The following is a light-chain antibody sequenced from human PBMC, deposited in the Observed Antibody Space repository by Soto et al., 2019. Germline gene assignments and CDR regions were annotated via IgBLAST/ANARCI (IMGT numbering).Light chain of an antibody. V-gene: IGKV3-15*01. CDR1: QTIDNK. Sequence: IVMTQSPATLSVSPGERATLSCRASQTIDNKLAWYQQRPGQAPRLLIYGASIRATGIPARFSGSGSGTEFILTISGLQSEDFGVYYCQQYKDWRTFGQGTNVDIK. J-gene: IGKJ1*01. CDR2: GAS. CDR3: QQYKDWRT.